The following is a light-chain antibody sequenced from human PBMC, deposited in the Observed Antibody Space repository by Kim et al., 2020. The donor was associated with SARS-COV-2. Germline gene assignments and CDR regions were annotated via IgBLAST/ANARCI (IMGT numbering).Light chain of an antibody. V-gene: IGKV1-39*01. CDR3: QQSYNAQG. Sequence: SASVVDRVTITCRASESISSNLNWYQQKPGKAPKLLIYASSSFQSGVPSSFSGSGSGTDFVLTISSLQPEDFAAYDCQQSYNAQGFGGGTKVDIK. CDR2: ASS. CDR1: ESISSN. J-gene: IGKJ4*01.